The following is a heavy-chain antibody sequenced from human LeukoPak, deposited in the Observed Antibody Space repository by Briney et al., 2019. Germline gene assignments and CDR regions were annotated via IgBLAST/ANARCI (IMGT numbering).Heavy chain of an antibody. CDR1: GYTFTGYY. CDR2: INPNSGGT. D-gene: IGHD6-19*01. Sequence: VASVKVSCKASGYTFTGYYMHWVRQAPGQGLEWMGWINPNSGGTNYAQKFQGWVTMTRDTSISTAYMELSRLRSDDTAVYYCVLHGWPTRPIWGQGTLVTVSS. CDR3: VLHGWPTRPI. J-gene: IGHJ4*02. V-gene: IGHV1-2*04.